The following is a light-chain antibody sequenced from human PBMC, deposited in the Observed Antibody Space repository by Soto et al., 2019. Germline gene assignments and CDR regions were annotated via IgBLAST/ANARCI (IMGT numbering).Light chain of an antibody. Sequence: SYELTQPSSVSVSPGQTARITCSGDMLAKRFSRWFQQRPGQAPILIIYQDTERPSGIPERLSGSTSGTTVTLTINEAQVEDEADYYCCSATDNSLLFGGGTKLTVL. CDR2: QDT. CDR3: CSATDNSLL. J-gene: IGLJ3*02. CDR1: MLAKRF. V-gene: IGLV3-27*01.